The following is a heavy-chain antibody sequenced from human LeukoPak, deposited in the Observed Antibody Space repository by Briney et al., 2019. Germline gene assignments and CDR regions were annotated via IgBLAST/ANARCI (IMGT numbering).Heavy chain of an antibody. J-gene: IGHJ5*02. D-gene: IGHD6-19*01. CDR3: AREVRAVAGRFNWFDP. CDR2: IYYSGST. CDR1: GGSISGSSYY. V-gene: IGHV4-39*07. Sequence: SETLSLTCTVSGGSISGSSYYWGWIRQPPGKGLEWIGSIYYSGSTYYYPSLKSRVTISVDTSKNQFSLKLSSVTAADTAVYYCAREVRAVAGRFNWFDPWGQGTLVTVSS.